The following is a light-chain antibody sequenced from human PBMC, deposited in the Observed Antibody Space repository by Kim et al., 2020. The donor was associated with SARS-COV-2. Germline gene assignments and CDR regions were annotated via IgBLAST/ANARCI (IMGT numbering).Light chain of an antibody. V-gene: IGLV2-14*03. CDR1: SSDVGGYNY. Sequence: QSALTQPASVSGSPGQSITISCTGTSSDVGGYNYVSWYQQHPGKAPKLMIYDVSNRPSGVSNRFSGSKSGNTASLTISGLQAEDEADYYCSSYTSSITLVVSGGGPQLTVL. CDR2: DVS. J-gene: IGLJ2*01. CDR3: SSYTSSITLVV.